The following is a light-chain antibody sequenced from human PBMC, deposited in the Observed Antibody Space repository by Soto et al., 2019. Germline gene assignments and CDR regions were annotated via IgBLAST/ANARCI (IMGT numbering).Light chain of an antibody. CDR1: SSNIGADFG. V-gene: IGLV1-40*01. J-gene: IGLJ3*02. CDR2: VNT. CDR3: QSYDRSLSGWV. Sequence: QPVLTQPPSVSGAPGQTITISCTGSSSNIGADFGVHWYQQLPGAAPKLVIFVNTNRPSGVPDRFSGSKSGTSASLAITGLQAEDEADYYCQSYDRSLSGWVFGTGTKVTVL.